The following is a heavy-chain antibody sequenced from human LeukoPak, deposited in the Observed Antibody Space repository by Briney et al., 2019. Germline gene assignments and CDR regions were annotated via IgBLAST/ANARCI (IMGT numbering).Heavy chain of an antibody. CDR3: ARVVVAVAGPIDY. J-gene: IGHJ4*02. V-gene: IGHV3-21*01. D-gene: IGHD6-19*01. CDR1: GFTFSSYE. Sequence: PGGSLRLSCAASGFTFSSYEMNWVRQAPGKGLEWVSSISSSSSYIYYADSVKGRFTISRDNAKNSLYLQMNSLRAEDTAVYYCARVVVAVAGPIDYWGQGTLVTVSS. CDR2: ISSSSSYI.